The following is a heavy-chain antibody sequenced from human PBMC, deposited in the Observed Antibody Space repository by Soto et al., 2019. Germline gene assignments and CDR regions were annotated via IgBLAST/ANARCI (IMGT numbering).Heavy chain of an antibody. CDR2: ITWNSRVL. CDR1: GLNFDDFA. J-gene: IGHJ4*02. CDR3: AKGRYDFWSPYYFDS. V-gene: IGHV3-9*01. Sequence: GGSLRLSCVGTGLNFDDFAMHWVRQAPGKGLEWVSGITWNSRVLAYADSVKGRFTISRDNARNSLYLQMDSLRDEDTALYYCAKGRYDFWSPYYFDSWGQGALVTVSS. D-gene: IGHD3-3*01.